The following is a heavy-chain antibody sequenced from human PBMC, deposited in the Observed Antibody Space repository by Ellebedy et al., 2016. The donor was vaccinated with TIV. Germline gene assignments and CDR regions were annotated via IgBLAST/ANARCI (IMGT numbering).Heavy chain of an antibody. V-gene: IGHV3-21*01. CDR2: ISSSSSYI. J-gene: IGHJ3*02. Sequence: GGSLRLSXAASGFTFSSYSMNWVRQAPGKGLEWVSSISSSSSYIYYADSVKGRFTISRDNAKNSLYLQMNSLRAEDTAVYYCARVRGGYYHDAFDIWGQGTMVTVSS. CDR1: GFTFSSYS. CDR3: ARVRGGYYHDAFDI. D-gene: IGHD3-22*01.